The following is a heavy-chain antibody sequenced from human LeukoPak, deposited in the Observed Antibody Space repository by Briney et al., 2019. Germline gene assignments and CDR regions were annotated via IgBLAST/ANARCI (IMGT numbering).Heavy chain of an antibody. J-gene: IGHJ4*02. CDR2: IITSGSPI. V-gene: IGHV3-11*01. CDR3: ASRGNFWSGYPFDY. Sequence: GGSLRLSCAASGFTFSDYYRRWIRQAPGKGREWVSYIITSGSPIYYAASVKGRFTISSDNAKNSLYLQMNSLRAEDTAVYYCASRGNFWSGYPFDYWGQGTLVTVSS. CDR1: GFTFSDYY. D-gene: IGHD3-3*01.